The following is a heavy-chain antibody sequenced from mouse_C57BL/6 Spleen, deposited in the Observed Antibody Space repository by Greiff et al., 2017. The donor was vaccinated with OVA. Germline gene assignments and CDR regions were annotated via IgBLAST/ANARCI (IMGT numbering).Heavy chain of an antibody. V-gene: IGHV1-15*01. CDR1: GYTFTDYE. CDR3: TRWFLYYFDY. Sequence: QVQLKESGAELVRPGASVTLSCKASGYTFTDYEMHWVKQTPVHGLEWIGAIDPETGGTAYNQKFKGKAILTADKSSSTAYMELRSLTSEDSAVFYCTRWFLYYFDYWGQGTTLTVSS. J-gene: IGHJ2*01. CDR2: IDPETGGT. D-gene: IGHD2-2*01.